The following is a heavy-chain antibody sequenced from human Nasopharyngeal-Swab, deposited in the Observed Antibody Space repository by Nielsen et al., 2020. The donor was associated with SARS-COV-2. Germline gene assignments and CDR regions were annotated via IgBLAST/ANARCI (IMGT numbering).Heavy chain of an antibody. CDR2: SSGGGST. CDR1: GFIFSSYT. D-gene: IGHD1-26*01. CDR3: ASEVGWRYRDFDY. J-gene: IGHJ4*02. V-gene: IGHV3-23*01. Sequence: GESLKISCVGSGFIFSSYTMHWVRQAPGKGLEWGAASSGGGSTFYAESVRGRFTVSRENFRKTLYLEMTSLRVEDTALYYCASEVGWRYRDFDYWGQGTLVTVSS.